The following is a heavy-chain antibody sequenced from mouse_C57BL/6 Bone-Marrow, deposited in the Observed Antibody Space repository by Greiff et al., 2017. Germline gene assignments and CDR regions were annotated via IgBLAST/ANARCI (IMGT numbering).Heavy chain of an antibody. CDR2: IDPEDGET. J-gene: IGHJ2*01. CDR3: ARSEYYGSSPYYFDY. V-gene: IGHV14-2*01. D-gene: IGHD1-1*01. Sequence: VHVKQSGAELVKPGASVKLSCTASGFNIKDYYMHWVKQRTEQGLEWIGRIDPEDGETKYAPKFQGKATITADTSSDTAYRQLSSLTSEDTAVYYCARSEYYGSSPYYFDYWGQGTTLTVSS. CDR1: GFNIKDYY.